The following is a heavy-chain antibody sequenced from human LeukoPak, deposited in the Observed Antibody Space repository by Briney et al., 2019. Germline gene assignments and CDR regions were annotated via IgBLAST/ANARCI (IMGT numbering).Heavy chain of an antibody. J-gene: IGHJ4*02. Sequence: PGRSLRLSCAASGFTFNNYWMHWVRQAPGKGLVWVSGINSDGSSATYADSVKGRFIISRDNAKNTLYLEMNSLRAEDMAVYYCAIGVVITTAFDNWGQGTLVTVSS. CDR3: AIGVVITTAFDN. V-gene: IGHV3-74*01. CDR2: INSDGSSA. CDR1: GFTFNNYW. D-gene: IGHD3-22*01.